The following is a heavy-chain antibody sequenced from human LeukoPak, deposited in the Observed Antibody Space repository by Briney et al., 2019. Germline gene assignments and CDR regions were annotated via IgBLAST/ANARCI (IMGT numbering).Heavy chain of an antibody. Sequence: SETLSLTCTVSGGSISSGGYYWSWIRQHPGKGLEWIGYIYYGGSTYYNPSLKSRVTISVDTSKNQFSLKLSSVTAADTAVYYCARVRRSIAAAGHWFDPWGQGTLVTVSS. D-gene: IGHD6-13*01. CDR3: ARVRRSIAAAGHWFDP. J-gene: IGHJ5*02. V-gene: IGHV4-31*03. CDR1: GGSISSGGYY. CDR2: IYYGGST.